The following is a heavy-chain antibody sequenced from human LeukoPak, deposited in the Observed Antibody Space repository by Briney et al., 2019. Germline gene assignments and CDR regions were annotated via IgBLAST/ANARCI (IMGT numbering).Heavy chain of an antibody. CDR1: GYTFTSYD. CDR2: MNPNSGNT. D-gene: IGHD5-18*01. CDR3: ASGIYSYGHEDY. Sequence: ASVKVSCKASGYTFTSYDINWVRQATGQGLEWMGWMNPNSGNTGYAQKFQGRVTMTRNTSISTAYMELSSLRSGDTAVYYCASGIYSYGHEDYWGQGTLVAVSS. V-gene: IGHV1-8*01. J-gene: IGHJ4*02.